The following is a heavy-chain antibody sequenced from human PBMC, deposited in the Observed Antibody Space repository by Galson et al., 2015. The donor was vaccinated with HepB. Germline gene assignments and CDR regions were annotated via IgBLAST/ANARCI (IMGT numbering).Heavy chain of an antibody. CDR1: GFIFGDYS. V-gene: IGHV3-21*01. CDR3: ARALGEYSSSTHPRYLEC. Sequence: SLRLSCAASGFIFGDYSMNWVRQAPGKGLEWVSSVSSGSAYKYYTDSVQGRFTISRDNAKNSLYLQMNSLRAEDTAVYYCARALGEYSSSTHPRYLECWGQGTLVTVSS. D-gene: IGHD6-6*01. CDR2: VSSGSAYK. J-gene: IGHJ4*02.